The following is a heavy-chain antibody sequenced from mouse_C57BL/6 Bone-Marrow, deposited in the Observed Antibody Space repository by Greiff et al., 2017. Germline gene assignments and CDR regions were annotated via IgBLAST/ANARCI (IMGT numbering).Heavy chain of an antibody. Sequence: EVKLMESGAELVRPGASVKLSCTASGFNIKDDYIHWVKQRPEQGLEWIGWIDPEIGDTEYASKFQGKATITSDTSSNTAYLQLSSLTSEDTAVYYCSSFDGNYFDFWGQGTPLIVAS. CDR2: IDPEIGDT. J-gene: IGHJ2*01. V-gene: IGHV14-4*01. D-gene: IGHD2-3*01. CDR1: GFNIKDDY. CDR3: SSFDGNYFDF.